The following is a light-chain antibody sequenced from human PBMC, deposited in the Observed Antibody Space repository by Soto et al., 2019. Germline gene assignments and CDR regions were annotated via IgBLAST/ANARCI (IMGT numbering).Light chain of an antibody. V-gene: IGLV1-47*01. Sequence: QSVLTQPPSASGTPGQRVTISCSGSSSNIGSNYVNWYQHLPGTAPKLLIYRNDQRPSGVPDRFSGSKSGTSASLAISGLRSDDEADYYCATRDDSLSGHWLFGGGTQLTVL. CDR3: ATRDDSLSGHWL. J-gene: IGLJ3*02. CDR2: RND. CDR1: SSNIGSNY.